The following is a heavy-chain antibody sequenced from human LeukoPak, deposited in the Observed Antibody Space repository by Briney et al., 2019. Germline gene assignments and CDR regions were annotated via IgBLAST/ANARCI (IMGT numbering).Heavy chain of an antibody. V-gene: IGHV1-2*02. CDR1: GYTFTGYY. Sequence: ASVKVSCKASGYTFTGYYMHWVRQAPGQGLEWMGWINPYSGATHYAQTFQGRVTMTRDTSISTAYMELSRLTSDDTAVYYCAREGRLGTGGWYYFDDWGQGTLVTVSS. CDR3: AREGRLGTGGWYYFDD. CDR2: INPYSGAT. J-gene: IGHJ4*02. D-gene: IGHD2-8*02.